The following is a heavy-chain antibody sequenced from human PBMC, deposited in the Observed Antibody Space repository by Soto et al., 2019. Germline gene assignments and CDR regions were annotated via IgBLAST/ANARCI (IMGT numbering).Heavy chain of an antibody. CDR1: GLIFSSYW. V-gene: IGHV3-74*01. J-gene: IGHJ5*02. D-gene: IGHD3-16*01. Sequence: EVQLVESGGGLVPPGGSLRLSCAASGLIFSSYWMHWVRQAPGKGLAWVSRINPDGSRTTYADSVTGRFTISRDNAKNTVFLQMNSLRAEDTAVYYCARVKLGSYDWFDPWGQGILVTVSS. CDR3: ARVKLGSYDWFDP. CDR2: INPDGSRT.